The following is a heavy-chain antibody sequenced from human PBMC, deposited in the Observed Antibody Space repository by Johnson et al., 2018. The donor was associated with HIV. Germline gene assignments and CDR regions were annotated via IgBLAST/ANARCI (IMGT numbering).Heavy chain of an antibody. CDR2: IWYDGSNK. CDR1: GFTFSSYG. D-gene: IGHD6-13*01. Sequence: QVQLVESGGGVVQPGRSLRLSCAASGFTFSSYGMHWVRQAPGKGLEWVAVIWYDGSNKYYADSVKGRFTISRDNSKNTLYLQMNSLRAEDTAVYYCASWGVGGSWNQDAFDIWGQGRKVTVSS. V-gene: IGHV3-33*01. J-gene: IGHJ3*02. CDR3: ASWGVGGSWNQDAFDI.